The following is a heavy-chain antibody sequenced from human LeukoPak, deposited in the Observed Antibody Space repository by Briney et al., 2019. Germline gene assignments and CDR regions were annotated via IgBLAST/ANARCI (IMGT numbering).Heavy chain of an antibody. Sequence: SETLSLTCAVSGVSINTYYMSWIRQPPGKGLEFLGYIYSSGTTDYNPSLKSRVVISIDTSGSPFSLTMTTCTAAATAVYYCARRGTPHYYYYMDVWGKGTTVTVSS. J-gene: IGHJ6*03. CDR3: ARRGTPHYYYYMDV. CDR1: GVSINTYY. CDR2: IYSSGTT. V-gene: IGHV4-59*08. D-gene: IGHD3-16*01.